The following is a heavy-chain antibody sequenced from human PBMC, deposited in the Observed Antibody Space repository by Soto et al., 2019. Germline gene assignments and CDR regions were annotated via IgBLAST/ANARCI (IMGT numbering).Heavy chain of an antibody. V-gene: IGHV1-69*01. CDR1: GGTFSSYS. Sequence: QVQLVQSGAEVKKPGSSVKVSCKASGGTFSSYSINWVRQAPGQGLEWMGEIIPIFGTANYAQKFQGRVTITADESTSTAYMALSSLRSEDTAVYYCARDCVRHSWGIDYWGQGTLVTVSS. J-gene: IGHJ4*02. CDR2: IIPIFGTA. CDR3: ARDCVRHSWGIDY. D-gene: IGHD3-16*01.